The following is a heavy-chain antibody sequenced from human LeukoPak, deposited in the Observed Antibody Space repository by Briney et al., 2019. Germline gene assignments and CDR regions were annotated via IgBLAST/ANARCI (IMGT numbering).Heavy chain of an antibody. CDR1: GGSIGSGSYY. J-gene: IGHJ2*01. CDR3: ASLWFGDLAYFDL. D-gene: IGHD3-10*01. CDR2: IYYSGNT. V-gene: IGHV4-39*01. Sequence: SETLSLTCTVSGGSIGSGSYYWGWIRQPPGEGLEWIGSIYYSGNTYYNPSLKSRVTISVDTSKNQFSLKLSPVTVADTAVYYCASLWFGDLAYFDLWGRGTLVTVSS.